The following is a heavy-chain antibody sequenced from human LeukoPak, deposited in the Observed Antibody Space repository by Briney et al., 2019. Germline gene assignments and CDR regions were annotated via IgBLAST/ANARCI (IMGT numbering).Heavy chain of an antibody. Sequence: ASVKVSCKASGGTFSSYAVSRVRQAPGQGLEWMGGIIPIFGTANYAQKFQGRVTITTDESTSTAYMELSSLRSEDTAVYYCARETSSSSAFDIWGQGAMVTVSS. V-gene: IGHV1-69*05. CDR1: GGTFSSYA. D-gene: IGHD6-6*01. J-gene: IGHJ3*02. CDR3: ARETSSSSAFDI. CDR2: IIPIFGTA.